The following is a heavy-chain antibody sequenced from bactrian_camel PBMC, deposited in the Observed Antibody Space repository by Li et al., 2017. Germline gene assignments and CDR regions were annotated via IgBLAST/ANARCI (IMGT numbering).Heavy chain of an antibody. V-gene: IGHV3-2*01. CDR3: ATDGWLTGRSDNLGPYAY. CDR1: GYIFKRCP. Sequence: HVQLVESGGDSVQAGGSLKLSCKTSGYIFKRCPMAWYRQAPGKGLEWVSSIYSDISNTYYADSVKGRFTASRDNAKNTVYLQMNSLKSEDTALYYCATDGWLTGRSDNLGPYAYWGQGTQVTVS. J-gene: IGHJ4*01. D-gene: IGHD8*01. CDR2: IYSDISNT.